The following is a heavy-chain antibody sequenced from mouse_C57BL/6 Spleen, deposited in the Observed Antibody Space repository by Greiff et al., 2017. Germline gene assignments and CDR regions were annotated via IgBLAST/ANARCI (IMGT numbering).Heavy chain of an antibody. Sequence: DVKLVESGPGMVKPSQSLSLTCTVTGYSITSGYDWHWIRHFPGNKLEWMGYISYSGSTKYNPSLKSRISITTDTSKNHFFLKLNSVTTEDTATYYCARGLRHYYAMDYWGQGTSVTVSS. CDR2: ISYSGST. V-gene: IGHV3-1*01. CDR3: ARGLRHYYAMDY. J-gene: IGHJ4*01. CDR1: GYSITSGYD. D-gene: IGHD2-4*01.